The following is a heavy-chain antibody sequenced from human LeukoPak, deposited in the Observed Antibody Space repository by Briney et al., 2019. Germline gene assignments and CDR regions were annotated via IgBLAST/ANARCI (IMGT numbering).Heavy chain of an antibody. CDR3: ARDRGSSGWYRGFDY. CDR2: ISSSSSTI. CDR1: GFTFSSYS. D-gene: IGHD6-19*01. J-gene: IGHJ4*02. V-gene: IGHV3-48*01. Sequence: GGSLRLSCAASGFTFSSYSMNWVRQAPGKGLEWVSYISSSSSTIYYADSVKGRFTISRDNAKNSLYLQMNSLRAEDTAVYYCARDRGSSGWYRGFDYWGQGTLVTVSS.